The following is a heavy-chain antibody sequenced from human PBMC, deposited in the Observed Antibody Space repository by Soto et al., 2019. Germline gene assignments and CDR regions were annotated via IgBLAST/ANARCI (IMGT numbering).Heavy chain of an antibody. CDR2: IYTGGRT. CDR3: ARDRDGDYGLDV. J-gene: IGHJ6*02. Sequence: EVQLVESGGGLVQPGGSLRLSCAASGITVSTNYMSWVRQAPGKGLEWVSVIYTGGRTYYSDSVKGRFTISRDNSKNTLDLQMNSLRADDTAVYYCARDRDGDYGLDVWGQGTTVTVSS. V-gene: IGHV3-66*01. CDR1: GITVSTNY. D-gene: IGHD3-10*01.